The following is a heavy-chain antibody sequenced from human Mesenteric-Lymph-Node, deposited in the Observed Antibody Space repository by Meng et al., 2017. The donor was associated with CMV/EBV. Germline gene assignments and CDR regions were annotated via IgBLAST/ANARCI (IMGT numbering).Heavy chain of an antibody. J-gene: IGHJ4*02. V-gene: IGHV3-43*01. CDR1: GFSFDDYS. Sequence: GGSLRLSCAASGFSFDDYSMHWVRQAPGKGLEWVSLITWDGGSTYYGDSVKGRFTISRDNSKNSLYLQMNSLRTEDTALYFCGKDTLDRTGQIDYWGQGTLVTVSS. CDR3: GKDTLDRTGQIDY. D-gene: IGHD3/OR15-3a*01. CDR2: ITWDGGST.